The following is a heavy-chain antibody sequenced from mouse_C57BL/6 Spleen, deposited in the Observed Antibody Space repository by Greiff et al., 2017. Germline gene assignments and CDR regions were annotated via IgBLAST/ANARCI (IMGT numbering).Heavy chain of an antibody. J-gene: IGHJ4*01. CDR1: GYTFTSYW. D-gene: IGHD4-1*01. CDR3: ARSQHAALGYAMDY. Sequence: QVQLQQPGAELVKPGASVKMSCKASGYTFTSYWITWVKQRPGQGLEWIGDIYPGSGSTNYNEKFKSKATLTVDTSSSTAYMQLSSLTSEDSAVYYCARSQHAALGYAMDYWGQGTSVTVSS. V-gene: IGHV1-55*01. CDR2: IYPGSGST.